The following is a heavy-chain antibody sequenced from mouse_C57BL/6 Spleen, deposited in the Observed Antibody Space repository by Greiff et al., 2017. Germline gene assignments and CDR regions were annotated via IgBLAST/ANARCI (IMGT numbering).Heavy chain of an antibody. CDR3: ARGNWAYYFDY. CDR1: GYSITSGYD. J-gene: IGHJ2*01. V-gene: IGHV3-1*01. CDR2: ISYSGST. Sequence: DVKLQESGPGMVKPSQSLSLTCTVTGYSITSGYDWHWIRHFPGNKLEWMGYISYSGSTNYNPSLKSRISITHDTSKNHFFLKLNSVTTEDTATYYCARGNWAYYFDYWGQGTTLTVSS. D-gene: IGHD4-1*01.